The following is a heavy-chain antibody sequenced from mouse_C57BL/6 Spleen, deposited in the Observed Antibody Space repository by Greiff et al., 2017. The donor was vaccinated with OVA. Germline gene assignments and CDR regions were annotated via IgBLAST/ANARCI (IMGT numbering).Heavy chain of an antibody. CDR2: INPNNGGT. V-gene: IGHV1-26*01. D-gene: IGHD2-5*01. CDR1: GYTFTDYY. Sequence: EVQLQQSGPELVKPGASVKISCKASGYTFTDYYMNWVKQSHGKSLEWIGDINPNNGGTSYNQKFKGKATLTVDKSSSTAYMELRSLTSEDSAVYYCASAYYSNSVAYWGQGTLVTVSA. J-gene: IGHJ3*01. CDR3: ASAYYSNSVAY.